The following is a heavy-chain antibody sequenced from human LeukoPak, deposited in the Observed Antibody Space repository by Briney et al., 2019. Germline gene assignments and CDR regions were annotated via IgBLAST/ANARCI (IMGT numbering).Heavy chain of an antibody. CDR2: IYPGDSDT. CDR1: GYSSTSYW. Sequence: GESLKISCKGSGYSSTSYWIGWVRQMPGKGLEWMGIIYPGDSDTRYSPSFQGQVTISADQSIGTAYLRWSSLKSADTAMYYCARQERYSSSWLDHWGQGTLVTVSS. J-gene: IGHJ4*02. V-gene: IGHV5-51*01. CDR3: ARQERYSSSWLDH. D-gene: IGHD6-13*01.